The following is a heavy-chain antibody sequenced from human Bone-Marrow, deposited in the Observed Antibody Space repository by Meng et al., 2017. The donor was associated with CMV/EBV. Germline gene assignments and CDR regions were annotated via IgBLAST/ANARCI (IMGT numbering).Heavy chain of an antibody. J-gene: IGHJ4*02. CDR2: ISYDGSNK. V-gene: IGHV3-30*04. D-gene: IGHD3-16*01. CDR1: GFTFSSYA. CDR3: ARDKMEGPTLFDY. Sequence: GESLKISCAASGFTFSSYAMHWVRQAPGKGLEWVAVISYDGSNKYYADSVKGRFTISRDNSKNTLYLQMNSLRAEDTALYYCARDKMEGPTLFDYWGQGTLVTVSS.